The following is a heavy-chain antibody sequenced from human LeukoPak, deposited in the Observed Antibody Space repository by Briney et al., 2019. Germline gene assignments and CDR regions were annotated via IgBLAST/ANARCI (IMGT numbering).Heavy chain of an antibody. CDR2: INSDGSST. V-gene: IGHV3-74*01. D-gene: IGHD2-15*01. Sequence: PGGSLRLSCAASGFTFSSYWMHWVRQAPGKGLVWVSRINSDGSSTSYADSVKGRFTISRDNVKNSLYLQMNSLRAEDTAVYYCASGPSALMGYYYYMDVWGKGTTVTVSS. CDR3: ASGPSALMGYYYYMDV. CDR1: GFTFSSYW. J-gene: IGHJ6*03.